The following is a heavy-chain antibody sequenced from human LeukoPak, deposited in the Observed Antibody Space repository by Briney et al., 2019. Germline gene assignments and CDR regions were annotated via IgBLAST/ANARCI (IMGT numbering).Heavy chain of an antibody. CDR2: IKQDGSEK. Sequence: GGSLRLSCAASGFTFSSYSMSWVRQAPGKGLEWVANIKQDGSEKYYVDSVKGRFTISRDNAKNSLYLQMNSLRAEDTAVYYCARGPPRSYYYYMDVWGKGTTVTISS. CDR1: GFTFSSYS. J-gene: IGHJ6*03. CDR3: ARGPPRSYYYYMDV. V-gene: IGHV3-7*01.